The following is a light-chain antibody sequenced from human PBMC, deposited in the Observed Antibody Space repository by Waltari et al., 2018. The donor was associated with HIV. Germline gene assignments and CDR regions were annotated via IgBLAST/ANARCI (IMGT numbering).Light chain of an antibody. J-gene: IGKJ1*01. CDR1: ENLGNW. CDR3: QQYNVYPWT. Sequence: DIEMTQSPSPLSASVGDTVTITCRTSENLGNWLAWYQMKPGKAPDLLIYRASTLKSGVPSRFSGRGSGTEFALTVRGLQPDDFGTFFCQQYNVYPWTFGQGTRVDLK. V-gene: IGKV1-5*03. CDR2: RAS.